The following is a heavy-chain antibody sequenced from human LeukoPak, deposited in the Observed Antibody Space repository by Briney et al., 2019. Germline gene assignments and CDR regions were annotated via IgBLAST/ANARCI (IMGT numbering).Heavy chain of an antibody. CDR3: AKGEGSSWYEAFDY. D-gene: IGHD6-13*01. CDR2: ISWNSGSI. V-gene: IGHV3-9*01. Sequence: GGSLRPSCAASGFTFDDYAMHWVRQAPGKGLEWVSGISWNSGSIGYADSVKGRFTISRDNAKNSLYLQMNSLRAEDTALYYCAKGEGSSWYEAFDYWGQGTLVTVSS. J-gene: IGHJ4*02. CDR1: GFTFDDYA.